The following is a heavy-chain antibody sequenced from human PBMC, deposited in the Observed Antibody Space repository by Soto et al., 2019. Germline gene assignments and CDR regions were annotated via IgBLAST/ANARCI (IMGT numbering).Heavy chain of an antibody. Sequence: EVQLVESGGGLVQPGGSLRLSCAASGFTVSSNYMSWVRQAPGKGLEWVSVIYSGGSTYYADSVKGRFTISRDNSKNTLYLKMNRVRAEDTAVYYCARVRTPTGMDVWGQGPTVTVSS. D-gene: IGHD3-10*01. CDR2: IYSGGST. CDR3: ARVRTPTGMDV. V-gene: IGHV3-66*01. J-gene: IGHJ6*02. CDR1: GFTVSSNY.